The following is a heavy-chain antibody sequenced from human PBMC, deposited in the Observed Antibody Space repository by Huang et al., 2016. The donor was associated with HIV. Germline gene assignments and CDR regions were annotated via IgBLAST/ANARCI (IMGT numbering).Heavy chain of an antibody. J-gene: IGHJ4*02. CDR2: IYYSENT. V-gene: IGHV4-39*01. CDR3: AGLNRVAAGSHLD. D-gene: IGHD6-13*01. Sequence: QLQLHESGPGLVKPSATLSLTCSVSGGSISSSSYYWGWIRQSPGKGRELIGSIYYSENTYHNPSLKSRITISVDTSKNQFFLKLGSVTAADTAVYYCAGLNRVAAGSHLDWGQGTLVTVSS. CDR1: GGSISSSSYY.